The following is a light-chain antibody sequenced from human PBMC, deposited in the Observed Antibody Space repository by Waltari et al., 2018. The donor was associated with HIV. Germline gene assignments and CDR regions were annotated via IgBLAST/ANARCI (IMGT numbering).Light chain of an antibody. J-gene: IGKJ1*01. Sequence: DIVMTQSPDSLAVSLGERATIHCKSSQSVLYSSNNKDYLAWYQQKPGQPPKLLIYLASTREAGVPDRLSGSGSGTDFTLTISSLQAEDVAVYYCQQYYGTPRTFGQGTKVEIK. CDR1: QSVLYSSNNKDY. V-gene: IGKV4-1*01. CDR3: QQYYGTPRT. CDR2: LAS.